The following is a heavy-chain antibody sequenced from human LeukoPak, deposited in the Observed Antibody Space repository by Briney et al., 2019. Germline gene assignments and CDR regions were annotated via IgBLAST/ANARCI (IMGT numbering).Heavy chain of an antibody. CDR2: ISYDGNYE. CDR3: AKDSSIAAADYYFDY. V-gene: IGHV3-30*18. Sequence: GGSLGLSCAASGFTFSSYAMHWVRQAPGKGLEWVAVISYDGNYEYYADSVKGRFTISRDNSKNTLYLQMNSLRTEDTAVYYCAKDSSIAAADYYFDYWGQGTLVTVSS. CDR1: GFTFSSYA. D-gene: IGHD6-13*01. J-gene: IGHJ4*02.